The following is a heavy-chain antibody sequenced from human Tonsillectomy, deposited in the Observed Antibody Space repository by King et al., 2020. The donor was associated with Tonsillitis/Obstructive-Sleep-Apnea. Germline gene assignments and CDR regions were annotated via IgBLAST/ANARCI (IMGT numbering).Heavy chain of an antibody. Sequence: PLQESGPGLVKPSETLSLTCTVSGGSISSSDYYWAWIRQPPGKGPEWIGSFYQSRSTYYNPSLKSRVTISVDTSKNQFSLRLSSVTAADTAVYYCARHKGTVTTGYYYYMDVWGKGATVAVSS. J-gene: IGHJ6*03. CDR1: GGSISSSDYY. D-gene: IGHD4-17*01. CDR3: ARHKGTVTTGYYYYMDV. V-gene: IGHV4-39*01. CDR2: FYQSRST.